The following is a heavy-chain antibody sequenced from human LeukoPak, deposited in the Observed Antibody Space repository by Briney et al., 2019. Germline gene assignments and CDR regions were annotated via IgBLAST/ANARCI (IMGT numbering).Heavy chain of an antibody. V-gene: IGHV1-69*04. D-gene: IGHD4-17*01. Sequence: SVKVSCKASGGTFSSYAISWVRQAPGQGLEWMGRIIPILGIANYAQKFQGRVTITADKSTSTAYMELSSLRSEDTAVYYCARDTERDAFDIWGQGTMVTVSS. J-gene: IGHJ3*02. CDR3: ARDTERDAFDI. CDR1: GGTFSSYA. CDR2: IIPILGIA.